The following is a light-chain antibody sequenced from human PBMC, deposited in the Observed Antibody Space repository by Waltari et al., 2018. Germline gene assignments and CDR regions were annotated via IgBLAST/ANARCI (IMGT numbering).Light chain of an antibody. CDR3: QSYDSSLSGGV. Sequence: QSVLTQPPSVSGAPGQRVTISCTGSSPNIGAGYDVYWYQQLPGTAPKLLIYGTSNRPSGVPDRFSGSKSGTSASLAITGLQAGDEADYYCQSYDSSLSGGVFGGGTKLTVL. CDR2: GTS. J-gene: IGLJ2*01. V-gene: IGLV1-40*01. CDR1: SPNIGAGYD.